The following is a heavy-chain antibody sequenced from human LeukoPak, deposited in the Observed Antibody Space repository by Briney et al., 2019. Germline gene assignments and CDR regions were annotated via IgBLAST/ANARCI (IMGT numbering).Heavy chain of an antibody. Sequence: PGGSLRLSCAASGFTYSSHSMNWVRQAPGKGLEWVSYISSSSTIYYVDSVKGRFTISRDNAKNSLYLQMNSLRDEDTAVYYCARRVAAAGTGWPAFDYWGQGTLVTVSS. D-gene: IGHD6-13*01. CDR1: GFTYSSHS. CDR3: ARRVAAAGTGWPAFDY. J-gene: IGHJ4*02. CDR2: ISSSSTI. V-gene: IGHV3-48*02.